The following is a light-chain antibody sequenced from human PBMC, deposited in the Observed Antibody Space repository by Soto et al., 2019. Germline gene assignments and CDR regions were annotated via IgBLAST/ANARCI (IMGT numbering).Light chain of an antibody. V-gene: IGKV3-20*01. J-gene: IGKJ1*01. CDR2: GAS. CDR3: QQYGRSPPWT. Sequence: EIVMTQSPATLSVSPGETATLSCRASQSVNSNLAWYQQKPGQAPRLLIYGASTRATGIPDRFSGSGSGTDFTLTISRLEPEDFAVYYCQQYGRSPPWTFGQGTKVDI. CDR1: QSVNSN.